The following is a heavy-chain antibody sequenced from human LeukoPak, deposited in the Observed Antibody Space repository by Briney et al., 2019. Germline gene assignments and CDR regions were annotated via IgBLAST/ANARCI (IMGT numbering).Heavy chain of an antibody. Sequence: PSETLSLTCAVYGGSFSGYYWSWIRQPPGKGLEWIGEINHSGSTNYNPSLKSRVTISVDTSKNQFSLKLSSVTAADTAVYYCAGARLAYYDFWSGYSDGWFDPWGQGTLVTVSS. CDR3: AGARLAYYDFWSGYSDGWFDP. CDR2: INHSGST. D-gene: IGHD3-3*01. J-gene: IGHJ5*02. CDR1: GGSFSGYY. V-gene: IGHV4-34*01.